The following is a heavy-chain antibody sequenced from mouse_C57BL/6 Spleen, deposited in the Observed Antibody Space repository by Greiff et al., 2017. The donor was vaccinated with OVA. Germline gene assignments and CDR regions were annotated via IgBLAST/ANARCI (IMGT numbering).Heavy chain of an antibody. CDR1: GFTFSDFY. V-gene: IGHV7-1*01. D-gene: IGHD1-1*01. J-gene: IGHJ1*03. Sequence: EVKLVESGGGLVQSGRSLRLSCATSGFTFSDFYMEWVRQAPGKGLEWIAASRNKANDYTTEYSASVQGRFIVSRDTSQSILYLQMNALRAEDTAIYYCARDAKGDYGSDWYFDVWGTGTTVTVSS. CDR2: SRNKANDYTT. CDR3: ARDAKGDYGSDWYFDV.